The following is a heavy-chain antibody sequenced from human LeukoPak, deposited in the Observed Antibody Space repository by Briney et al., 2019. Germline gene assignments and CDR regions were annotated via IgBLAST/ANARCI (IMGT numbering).Heavy chain of an antibody. CDR2: ISSSGGST. Sequence: GGSLRLSCAASGFTFSSYAMSWVRQAPGKGLEWVSAISSSGGSTYYADSVKGRFTISRDNSKNTLYLQMNSLRAEDTAVYYCAIAVAGYFDYWGQGTLVTVSS. D-gene: IGHD6-19*01. J-gene: IGHJ4*02. V-gene: IGHV3-23*01. CDR3: AIAVAGYFDY. CDR1: GFTFSSYA.